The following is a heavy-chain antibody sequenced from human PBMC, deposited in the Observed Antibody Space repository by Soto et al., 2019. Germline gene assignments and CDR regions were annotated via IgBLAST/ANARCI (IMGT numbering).Heavy chain of an antibody. V-gene: IGHV1-69*01. CDR3: ARGGNVAVPGEVSSYDDYTNYRFGS. D-gene: IGHD4-4*01. J-gene: IGHJ4*02. CDR1: GGSFSDFA. CDR2: IIPMFAAT. Sequence: QVQLAQSVAEVRKPGSSVKVSCRASGGSFSDFAFSWVRQAPGQGLEWMGGIIPMFAATKYAQRFQDRGTITADASTNTFIVAVTSPPSDDPGVYYCARGGNVAVPGEVSSYDDYTNYRFGSWGQGTLV.